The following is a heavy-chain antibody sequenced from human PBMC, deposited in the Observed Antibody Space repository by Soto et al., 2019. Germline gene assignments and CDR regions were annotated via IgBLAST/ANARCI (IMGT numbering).Heavy chain of an antibody. CDR1: GFTFGDYA. D-gene: IGHD2-2*01. CDR3: TRDRGPAAVRFDY. V-gene: IGHV3-49*03. Sequence: GGSLRLSCTASGFTFGDYALSWFRQAPGKGLEWVGFIRSKVYGGTTEYAASVTGRFTISSDDSKSIAYLQMNSLKTEDTAVYYCTRDRGPAAVRFDYWGQGTLVTVSS. J-gene: IGHJ4*02. CDR2: IRSKVYGGTT.